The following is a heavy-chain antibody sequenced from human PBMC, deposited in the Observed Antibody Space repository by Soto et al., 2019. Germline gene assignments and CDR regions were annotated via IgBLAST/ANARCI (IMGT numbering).Heavy chain of an antibody. J-gene: IGHJ6*02. CDR1: GGTFSSYA. CDR2: IIPIFGTA. D-gene: IGHD3-22*01. CDR3: ARDQSSGYLPDGMDV. V-gene: IGHV1-69*06. Sequence: GASVKVSCKASGGTFSSYAISWVRQAPGQGLEWMGGIIPIFGTANYAQKFQGRVTITADKSTSTAYMELSSLRSEDTAVYYCARDQSSGYLPDGMDVWRQGTTVTVSS.